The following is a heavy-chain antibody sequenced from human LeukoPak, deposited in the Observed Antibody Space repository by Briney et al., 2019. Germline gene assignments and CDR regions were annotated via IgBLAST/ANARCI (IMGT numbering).Heavy chain of an antibody. D-gene: IGHD3-16*01. V-gene: IGHV3-53*01. CDR1: GFTASINY. Sequence: GGSLRLSCAASGFTASINYMSWVRQAPGKGLEWVSVIYSGGSTYYADSVKGRFTISRDNSKNTLYLQMNSLRAEDTAVYYCASSDVSLSYFDPWGQGTLVTVSS. CDR3: ASSDVSLSYFDP. J-gene: IGHJ5*02. CDR2: IYSGGST.